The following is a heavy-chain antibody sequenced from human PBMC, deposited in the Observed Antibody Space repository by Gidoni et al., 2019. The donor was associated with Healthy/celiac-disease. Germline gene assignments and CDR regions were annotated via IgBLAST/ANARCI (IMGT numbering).Heavy chain of an antibody. CDR1: GFTFSSYS. V-gene: IGHV3-21*01. CDR3: ASEYSSGWYTPFDY. CDR2: ISSSSSYI. J-gene: IGHJ4*02. D-gene: IGHD6-19*01. Sequence: EVQLVESGGGLVKPGGSLRLSCAASGFTFSSYSMNWVRQAPGKGLEGVSSISSSSSYIYYADAVKGRFTISRDNAKNALYLQMNSLRAEDTAVYYCASEYSSGWYTPFDYWGQGTLVTVSS.